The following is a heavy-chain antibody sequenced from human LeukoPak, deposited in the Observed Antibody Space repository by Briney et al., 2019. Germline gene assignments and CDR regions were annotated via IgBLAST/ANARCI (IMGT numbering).Heavy chain of an antibody. D-gene: IGHD5-24*01. CDR3: AREGSDGYNTFSFDY. V-gene: IGHV1-18*01. CDR1: GYTFTSYG. J-gene: IGHJ4*02. CDR2: ISAYNGNT. Sequence: ASVKVSCKASGYTFTSYGISWVRQAPGQGLEWMGWISAYNGNTNYAQKLQGRVTMTRDTSTSTVYMELSSLRSEDTAVYYCAREGSDGYNTFSFDYWGQGTLVTVSS.